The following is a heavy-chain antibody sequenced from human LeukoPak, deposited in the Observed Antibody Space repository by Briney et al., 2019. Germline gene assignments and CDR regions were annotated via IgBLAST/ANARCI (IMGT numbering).Heavy chain of an antibody. CDR1: GFTFSVFW. Sequence: GGSLRLSCAASGFTFSVFWMHWVRQAPGTGPVWVSRISTDGSTTTYADSVKGRFTISRDNTKNTLYLQISSLRAEDTAVYYCARDMWGTSDYWGQGTLVTVSS. D-gene: IGHD1-14*01. CDR3: ARDMWGTSDY. J-gene: IGHJ4*02. CDR2: ISTDGSTT. V-gene: IGHV3-74*01.